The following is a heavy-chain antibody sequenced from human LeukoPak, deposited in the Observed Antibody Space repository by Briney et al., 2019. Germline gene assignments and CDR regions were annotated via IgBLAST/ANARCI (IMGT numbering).Heavy chain of an antibody. D-gene: IGHD4-17*01. CDR3: ARHPSISSGDYGPDYFYMDV. J-gene: IGHJ6*03. Sequence: GASLKVSCKASGGTFSSYAFNWVRQAPGQGLEWMGRIIPIFGTTTYAQKFQGRVTITTDESTSTAYMEVSSLTSEDTAVYYCARHPSISSGDYGPDYFYMDVWGKGTTVTVSS. V-gene: IGHV1-69*05. CDR1: GGTFSSYA. CDR2: IIPIFGTT.